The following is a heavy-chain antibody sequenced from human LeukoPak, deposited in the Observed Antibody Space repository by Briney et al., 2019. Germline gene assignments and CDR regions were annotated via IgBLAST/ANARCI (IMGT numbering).Heavy chain of an antibody. CDR2: IYYSGST. V-gene: IGHV4-39*07. J-gene: IGHJ3*02. CDR3: ARDLVTVTKGFDI. CDR1: GCSISSSSYY. D-gene: IGHD4-17*01. Sequence: SETLSLTCTVSGCSISSSSYYWGWIRQPPGKGLEWIGSIYYSGSTYYNPSLKSRVTFSIDTSKNQFSLKLSSVTAADTAVYYCARDLVTVTKGFDIWGQGTMVSVSS.